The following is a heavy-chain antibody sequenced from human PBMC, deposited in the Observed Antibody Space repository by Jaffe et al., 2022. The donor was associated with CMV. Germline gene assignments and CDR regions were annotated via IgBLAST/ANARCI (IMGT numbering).Heavy chain of an antibody. D-gene: IGHD3-22*01. CDR1: GFTFSNAW. Sequence: EVQLVESGGGLVKPGGSLRLSCAASGFTFSNAWMSWVRQAPGKGLEWVGRIKSKTDGGTTDYAAPVKGRFTISRDDSKNTLYLQMNSLKTEDTAVYYCTTLDGAVVVIDYWGQGTLVTVSS. J-gene: IGHJ4*02. CDR3: TTLDGAVVVIDY. V-gene: IGHV3-15*01. CDR2: IKSKTDGGTT.